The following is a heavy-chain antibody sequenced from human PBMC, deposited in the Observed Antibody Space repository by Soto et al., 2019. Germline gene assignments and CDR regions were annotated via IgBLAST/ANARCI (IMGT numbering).Heavy chain of an antibody. J-gene: IGHJ4*02. CDR1: GGSISDYY. CDR3: ARRWGPTFDY. Sequence: SETLSLTCTVSGGSISDYYWSWIRQPPGKGLEWIGYISDSGSTSYSPSLKSRVTISVDTSKNQFSLKLNSVTAADTAVYYCARRWGPTFDYWGQGTLVTVSS. V-gene: IGHV4-59*01. D-gene: IGHD1-26*01. CDR2: ISDSGST.